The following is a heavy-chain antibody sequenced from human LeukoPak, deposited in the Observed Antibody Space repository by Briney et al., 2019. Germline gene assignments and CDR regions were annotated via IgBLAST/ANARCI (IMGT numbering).Heavy chain of an antibody. CDR3: ASAKLETRAFDI. D-gene: IGHD1-1*01. Sequence: GSSVKVSCKASGGTFSSCAISWVRQAPGQGLEWMGGIIPIFGTANYAQKFQGRVTITADESTSTAYVELSSLRSEDTAVYYCASAKLETRAFDIWGQGTMVTVSS. CDR2: IIPIFGTA. V-gene: IGHV1-69*01. J-gene: IGHJ3*02. CDR1: GGTFSSCA.